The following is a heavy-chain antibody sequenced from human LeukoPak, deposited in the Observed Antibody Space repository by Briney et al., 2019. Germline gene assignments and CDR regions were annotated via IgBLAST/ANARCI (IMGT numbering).Heavy chain of an antibody. V-gene: IGHV4-4*02. Sequence: SETLSLTCAVSGDSVGSSNWWTWVRQPPGKGLEWIGEINLRGSTNYNPSLKSRVTISLDEPKNQFSLKLNSVTAADTAVYYCARAGIGWNPADSWGQGTLVTVSS. CDR2: INLRGST. D-gene: IGHD1-1*01. J-gene: IGHJ4*02. CDR1: GDSVGSSNW. CDR3: ARAGIGWNPADS.